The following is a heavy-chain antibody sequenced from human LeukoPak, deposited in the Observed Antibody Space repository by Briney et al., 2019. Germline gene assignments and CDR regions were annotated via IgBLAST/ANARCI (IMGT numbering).Heavy chain of an antibody. Sequence: SVKVSCKASGGTFSSYAISWVRQAPGQGLEWMGRIIPILGIANYAQKFQGRVTITADKSTSTAYMELSSLRSEDTAVYYCASDRYSSSWTGDYYYGMDVWGQGTTVTVSS. CDR2: IIPILGIA. V-gene: IGHV1-69*04. D-gene: IGHD6-13*01. CDR1: GGTFSSYA. CDR3: ASDRYSSSWTGDYYYGMDV. J-gene: IGHJ6*02.